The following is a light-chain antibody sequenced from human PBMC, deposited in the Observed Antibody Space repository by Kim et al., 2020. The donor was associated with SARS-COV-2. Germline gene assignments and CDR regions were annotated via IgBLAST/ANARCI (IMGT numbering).Light chain of an antibody. CDR2: DAI. Sequence: PSVEARVIITCQASQAIANFLNWYQQKPGRAPKLLIYDAINLETGIPRRFSGSRSGTDFTFTISSLQPEDIATYYCQYYDSLLLTFGGRTKVDIK. CDR1: QAIANF. V-gene: IGKV1-33*01. CDR3: QYYDSLLLT. J-gene: IGKJ4*01.